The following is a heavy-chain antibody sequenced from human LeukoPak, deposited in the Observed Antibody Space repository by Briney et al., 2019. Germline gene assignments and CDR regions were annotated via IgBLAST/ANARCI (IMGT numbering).Heavy chain of an antibody. CDR1: GFTFSSYW. J-gene: IGHJ6*03. V-gene: IGHV3-7*01. CDR2: IKQDGSEK. Sequence: GGSLRLSCAASGFTFSSYWMSWVRQAPGKGLEWVANIKQDGSEKYYVDSVKGRFTISRDNAKNSLYLQMNSLRAEDTAVYYCARWEVTTGQYYYYYYYMDVWGKGTTVTVSS. CDR3: ARWEVTTGQYYYYYYYMDV. D-gene: IGHD4-17*01.